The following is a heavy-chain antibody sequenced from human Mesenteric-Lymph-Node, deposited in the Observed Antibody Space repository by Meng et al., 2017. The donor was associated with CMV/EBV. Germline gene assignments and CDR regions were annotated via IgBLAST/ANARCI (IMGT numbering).Heavy chain of an antibody. Sequence: GGSLRLSCAASGFTFRSYAMNWVRQAPGKGLEWVSFISGSGSNAYYADSVEGRFTISRDNAQNTVYLQMRSLRAEDTAIYYCAKDGDWNYGSAVDAFDVWGQGTKVTVSS. D-gene: IGHD1-7*01. V-gene: IGHV3-23*01. CDR1: GFTFRSYA. CDR2: ISGSGSNA. J-gene: IGHJ3*01. CDR3: AKDGDWNYGSAVDAFDV.